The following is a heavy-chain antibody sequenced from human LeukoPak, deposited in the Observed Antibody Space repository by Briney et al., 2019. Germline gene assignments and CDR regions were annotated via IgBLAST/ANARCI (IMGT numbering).Heavy chain of an antibody. D-gene: IGHD3-22*01. CDR1: GYSISSGYY. J-gene: IGHJ4*02. Sequence: SETLSLTCTVSGYSISSGYYWSWIRQPPGKGLEWIGEINHSGSTNYNPSLKSRVTISVDTSKNQFSLKLSSVTAADTAVYYCARGWRITMIVVVITKKPFDYWGQGTLVTVSS. CDR3: ARGWRITMIVVVITKKPFDY. V-gene: IGHV4-38-2*02. CDR2: INHSGST.